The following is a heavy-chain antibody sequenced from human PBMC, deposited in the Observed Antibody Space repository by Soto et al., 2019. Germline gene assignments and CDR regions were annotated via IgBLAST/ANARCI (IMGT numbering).Heavy chain of an antibody. CDR3: AKDQGGCSSTSCPFYYYYYGMDV. J-gene: IGHJ6*02. Sequence: GGSLRLSCAASGFTFSSYGMHWVRQAPGKGLEWVAVISYDGSNKYYADSVKGRFTISRDNSKNTLYLQMNSLRAEDTAVYYCAKDQGGCSSTSCPFYYYYYGMDVWGQGTTVTSP. CDR1: GFTFSSYG. CDR2: ISYDGSNK. D-gene: IGHD2-2*01. V-gene: IGHV3-30*18.